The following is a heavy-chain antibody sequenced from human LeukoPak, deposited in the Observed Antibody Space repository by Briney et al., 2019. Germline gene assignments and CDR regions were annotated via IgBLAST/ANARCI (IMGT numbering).Heavy chain of an antibody. CDR1: GFTFSDYY. D-gene: IGHD1-1*01. J-gene: IGHJ4*02. Sequence: GRSLRLSCAASGFTFSDYYMSWVRQAPGKGLEWVSYISGSSGYTKYADSVKGRLTISRDNAKNSLYLQVNSLRAEDTAVYYCARGTGTTAYFDYWGQGTPVTVSS. V-gene: IGHV3-11*06. CDR3: ARGTGTTAYFDY. CDR2: ISGSSGYT.